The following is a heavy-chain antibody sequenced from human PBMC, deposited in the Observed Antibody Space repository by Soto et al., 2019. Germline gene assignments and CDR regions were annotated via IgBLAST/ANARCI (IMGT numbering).Heavy chain of an antibody. V-gene: IGHV1-69*12. J-gene: IGHJ6*02. CDR1: GGTFKSYD. CDR3: ARMIDLWSGKSLYALDV. CDR2: IIPIYGRA. D-gene: IGHD3-3*01. Sequence: QVQLVQSGAEVKKPGSSVKVSCKVSGGTFKSYDISLVRQAPGQGLEWMGEIIPIYGRANYAQAFQGRLTIVADGSTRTTKMELSSLRSEDTAVYYSARMIDLWSGKSLYALDVWGQGTTVNVYS.